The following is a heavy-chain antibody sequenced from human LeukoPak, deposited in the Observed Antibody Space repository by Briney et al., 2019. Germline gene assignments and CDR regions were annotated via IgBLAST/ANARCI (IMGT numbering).Heavy chain of an antibody. CDR2: IIHSGST. V-gene: IGHV4-34*12. CDR3: ARRNDFVVVVAATGAFDV. D-gene: IGHD2-15*01. CDR1: GGSFSGYY. J-gene: IGHJ3*01. Sequence: KPSETLSLTCAVYGGSFSGYYWSWIRQPPGKGLEWIGEIIHSGSTNYNPSLKSRVTISVDTSKNQFSPKLSSVTAADTAVYFCARRNDFVVVVAATGAFDVWGQGTMVTVSS.